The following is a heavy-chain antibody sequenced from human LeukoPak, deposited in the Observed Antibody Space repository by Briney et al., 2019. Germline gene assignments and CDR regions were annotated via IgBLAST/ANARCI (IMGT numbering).Heavy chain of an antibody. CDR2: FDLEDGES. J-gene: IGHJ4*02. D-gene: IGHD1-26*01. Sequence: ASVKVSCKVSGASLSETSIHWVRQAPGQWLEWMGGFDLEDGESIFAQSFQGRFSMTEDTSTDTAYMELRSLRLQDTAVYYCATADKWEPLDYWGQGTLVTVSS. V-gene: IGHV1-24*01. CDR1: GASLSETS. CDR3: ATADKWEPLDY.